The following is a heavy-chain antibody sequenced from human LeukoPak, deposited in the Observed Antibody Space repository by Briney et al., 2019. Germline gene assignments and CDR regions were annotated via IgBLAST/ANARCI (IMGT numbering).Heavy chain of an antibody. Sequence: GASVKVSCKASGYTFTGYFIHWVRQAPGQGLQWMGCINPNSGGTNYAQKFQGRVTMTRDTSISTAYMELSRLRSDDTAVYYCARAGDSNYGPYYYGMDVWGQGTTVTVSS. CDR2: INPNSGGT. J-gene: IGHJ6*02. CDR3: ARAGDSNYGPYYYGMDV. V-gene: IGHV1-2*02. CDR1: GYTFTGYF. D-gene: IGHD4-11*01.